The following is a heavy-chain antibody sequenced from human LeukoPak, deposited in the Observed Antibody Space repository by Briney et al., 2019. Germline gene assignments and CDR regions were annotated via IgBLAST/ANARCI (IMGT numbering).Heavy chain of an antibody. J-gene: IGHJ5*02. V-gene: IGHV1-69*05. CDR2: IIPIFGTA. CDR3: ARGAYDSSGYYPYNWFDP. Sequence: GASVKVSCKASGGTFSSYATSWVRQAPGQGLEWMGRIIPIFGTANYAQKFQGRVTITTDESTSTAYMELSSRRSEDTAVYYCARGAYDSSGYYPYNWFDPWGQGTLVTVSS. CDR1: GGTFSSYA. D-gene: IGHD3-22*01.